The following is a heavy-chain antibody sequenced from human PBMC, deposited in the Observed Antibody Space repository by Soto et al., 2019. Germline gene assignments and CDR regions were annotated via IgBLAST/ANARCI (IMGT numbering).Heavy chain of an antibody. V-gene: IGHV3-33*01. CDR1: GFTFSSYG. Sequence: PGGSLRLSCAASGFTFSSYGMHWVRQAPGKGLEWVAVIWYDGSNKYYADSVKGRFTISRDNSKNTLYLQMNSLRAEDTAVYYCARVDRLYGSGSYSQQRPRYYYYYYGMDVWGQGTTVTVSS. CDR2: IWYDGSNK. D-gene: IGHD3-10*01. J-gene: IGHJ6*02. CDR3: ARVDRLYGSGSYSQQRPRYYYYYYGMDV.